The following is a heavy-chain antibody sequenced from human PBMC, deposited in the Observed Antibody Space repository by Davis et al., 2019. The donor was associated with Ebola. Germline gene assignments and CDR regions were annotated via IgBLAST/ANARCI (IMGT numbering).Heavy chain of an antibody. Sequence: ASVKVSCKASGYTFTSYGISWVRQAPGQGLEWMGWISAYNGNTNYAQKLQGRVTMTTDTSTSTAYMELRSLRSDDTAVYYCARDYYGSGSYLWFDPWGQGTLVTVSS. CDR1: GYTFTSYG. CDR2: ISAYNGNT. V-gene: IGHV1-18*01. D-gene: IGHD3-10*01. CDR3: ARDYYGSGSYLWFDP. J-gene: IGHJ5*02.